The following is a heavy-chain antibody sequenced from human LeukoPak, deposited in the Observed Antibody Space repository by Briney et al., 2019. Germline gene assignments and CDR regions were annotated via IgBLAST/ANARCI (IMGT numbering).Heavy chain of an antibody. D-gene: IGHD6-19*01. CDR3: ARDRYSSY. Sequence: GGSLRLSCAASGFTFSHYWMTWVRQAPGKGLEWVANIKQDGSEKYYVDSVKGRDTISRDNAKNSLFLQMNSLRAEDTAVYYCARDRYSSYWGQGTLVTVSS. CDR2: IKQDGSEK. J-gene: IGHJ4*02. CDR1: GFTFSHYW. V-gene: IGHV3-7*01.